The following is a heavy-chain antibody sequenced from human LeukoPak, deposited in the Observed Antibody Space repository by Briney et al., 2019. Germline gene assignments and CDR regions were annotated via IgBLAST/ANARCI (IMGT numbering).Heavy chain of an antibody. CDR3: ARAPYTTGRSFYFDS. J-gene: IGHJ4*02. CDR2: IWYDGSKT. CDR1: GFTFRTYG. V-gene: IGHV3-33*01. Sequence: GGSLRLSCTASGFTFRTYGMVWVRQAPGKGLEWVAIIWYDGSKTYYADSVKGRFTISRDNLSNTLYLQMNSLRAEDTALYFCARAPYTTGRSFYFDSWGQGTLVTVSS. D-gene: IGHD2-2*02.